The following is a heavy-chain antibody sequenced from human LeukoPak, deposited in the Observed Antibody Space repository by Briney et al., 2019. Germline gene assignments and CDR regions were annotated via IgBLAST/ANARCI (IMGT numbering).Heavy chain of an antibody. D-gene: IGHD3-10*01. J-gene: IGHJ4*02. CDR2: IIPIFGTA. CDR3: ARESGYYYGSGSYADY. Sequence: SVKVSCKASGVSFSSYGISWVRQAPGQGLEWMGGIIPIFGTANYAQKFQGRVTITADESTSTAYMELSSLRSEDTAVYYCARESGYYYGSGSYADYWGQGTLVTVSS. CDR1: GVSFSSYG. V-gene: IGHV1-69*13.